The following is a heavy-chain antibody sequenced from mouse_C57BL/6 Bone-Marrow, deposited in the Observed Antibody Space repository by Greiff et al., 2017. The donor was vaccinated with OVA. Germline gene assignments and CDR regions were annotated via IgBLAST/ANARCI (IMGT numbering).Heavy chain of an antibody. CDR1: GFSLTSYG. V-gene: IGHV2-9*01. D-gene: IGHD2-1*01. J-gene: IGHJ1*03. Sequence: VNVVESGPGLVAPSQSLSITCTVSGFSLTSYGVDWVRQPPGKGLEWLGVIWGGGSTNYNSALMSRLSISKDNSKSQVFLKRNSLQTDDTAMYYCAKRHEVTTGYFDVWGTGTTVTVSS. CDR2: IWGGGST. CDR3: AKRHEVTTGYFDV.